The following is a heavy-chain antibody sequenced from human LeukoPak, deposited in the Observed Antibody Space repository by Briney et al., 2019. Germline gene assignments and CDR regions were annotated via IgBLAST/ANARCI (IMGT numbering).Heavy chain of an antibody. D-gene: IGHD3-22*01. V-gene: IGHV3-30*04. J-gene: IGHJ5*02. CDR1: GLTFSGFA. CDR2: TSYHGRDK. CDR3: TKERGGGGRRINLMVGGYGP. Sequence: GGSLRLSCAGSGLTFSGFAMHWVRQAPGKGLEWVAATSYHGRDKYYADAVSGRFTISRDNSKNTLHLEMNSLRTDDTAVYYCTKERGGGGRRINLMVGGYGPWGQGTQVTVSS.